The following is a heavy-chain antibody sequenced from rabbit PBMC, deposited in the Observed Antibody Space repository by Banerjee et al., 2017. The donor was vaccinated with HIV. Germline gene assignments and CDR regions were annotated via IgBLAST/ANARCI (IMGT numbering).Heavy chain of an antibody. CDR3: ARDLAGVIGWNLNL. Sequence: QEQLEESGGDLVKPEGSLTLTCTASGFSFSSTYWICWVRQAPGKGPEWIACIDAGSTGNTYYVSWAKGRFTISRTSSTTVALQMTSLTAADTATYFCARDLAGVIGWNLNLWGPGTLVTVS. J-gene: IGHJ4*01. D-gene: IGHD4-1*01. CDR2: IDAGSTGNT. V-gene: IGHV1S45*01. CDR1: GFSFSSTYW.